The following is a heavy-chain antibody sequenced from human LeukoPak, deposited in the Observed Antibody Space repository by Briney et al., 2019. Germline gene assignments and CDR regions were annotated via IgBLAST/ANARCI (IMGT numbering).Heavy chain of an antibody. CDR1: GFTFSSYS. V-gene: IGHV3-21*01. CDR2: ISSSSSYI. J-gene: IGHJ6*03. D-gene: IGHD5-12*01. Sequence: PGGSLRLSCAASGFTFSSYSMNWVRQAPGKGLEWVSSISSSSSYIYYADSVKGRFTISRDNAKNSLYLQMNSLRAEDTAAYYCARGYSGYDYYYYYYMDVWGKGTTVTVSS. CDR3: ARGYSGYDYYYYYYMDV.